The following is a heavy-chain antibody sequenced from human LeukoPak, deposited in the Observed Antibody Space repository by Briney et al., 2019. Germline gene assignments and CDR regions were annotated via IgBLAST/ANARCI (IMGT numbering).Heavy chain of an antibody. CDR2: ISASGDYT. CDR3: AKDRAGYSGARGFDW. V-gene: IGHV3-23*01. D-gene: IGHD5-12*01. Sequence: PGGSLRLSCAASGFTFSTYAMSWVRQAPGKGLEWVSGISASGDYTYDADSVGGRFIISRYNSKNTLYLQMNSLGAADTAVYYCAKDRAGYSGARGFDWWGQGTLVTVSS. J-gene: IGHJ4*02. CDR1: GFTFSTYA.